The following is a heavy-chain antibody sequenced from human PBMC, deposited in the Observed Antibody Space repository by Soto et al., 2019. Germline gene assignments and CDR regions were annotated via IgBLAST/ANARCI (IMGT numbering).Heavy chain of an antibody. J-gene: IGHJ5*02. Sequence: GGSLRLSCAASGFTFSSYGMHWVRQAPGKGLEWVAVISYDGSNKYYADSVKGRFTISRDNSKNTLYLQMNSLRAEDTAVYYCAKDWTLQLPYNWFDPWGQGTLVTVSS. D-gene: IGHD2-2*01. CDR3: AKDWTLQLPYNWFDP. CDR2: ISYDGSNK. V-gene: IGHV3-30*18. CDR1: GFTFSSYG.